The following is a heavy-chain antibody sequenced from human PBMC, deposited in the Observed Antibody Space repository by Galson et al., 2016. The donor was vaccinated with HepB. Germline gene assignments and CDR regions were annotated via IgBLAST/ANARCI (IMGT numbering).Heavy chain of an antibody. CDR3: ARNHSGGTDYYYYAMDV. V-gene: IGHV5-51*01. CDR2: IYPGDSHS. D-gene: IGHD2-15*01. CDR1: GYIFNNFW. Sequence: QSGAEVKKPGESLKISCKGSGYIFNNFWVAWVRQMPGKGLEWMGIIYPGDSHSRYSPSLQGQVTISADKSINTAYLQWSSLTASDTAVYYCARNHSGGTDYYYYAMDVWGQGTTVTVSS. J-gene: IGHJ6*02.